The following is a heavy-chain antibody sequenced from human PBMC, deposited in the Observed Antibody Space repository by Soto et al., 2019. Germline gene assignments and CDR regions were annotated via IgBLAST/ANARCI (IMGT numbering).Heavy chain of an antibody. Sequence: VESVKISCNTSGYSFTSHWIAWVRQMPGKGLEWMGIIYPSDSDIRYRPSFQGQVTISVDKSISTAYLQWSSLKASDTATYYCARQDYSNYRGGMDVWGQGTTVTVSS. CDR1: GYSFTSHW. V-gene: IGHV5-51*01. CDR3: ARQDYSNYRGGMDV. D-gene: IGHD2-2*01. J-gene: IGHJ6*02. CDR2: IYPSDSDI.